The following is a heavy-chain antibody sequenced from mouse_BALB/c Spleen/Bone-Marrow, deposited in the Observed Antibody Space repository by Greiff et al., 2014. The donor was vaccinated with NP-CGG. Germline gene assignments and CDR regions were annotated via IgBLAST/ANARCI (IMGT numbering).Heavy chain of an antibody. Sequence: VQLQQSGAELVRSAASVKLSCTASGFNIKDYYMHLVKQRPEQGLEWIGWIDPENGDTEYAPKFQGKATMTADTSSNTAYLQLSSLTSEHTAVYYCNARGDYDFDYFDYWGQGTTLTVSS. CDR2: IDPENGDT. CDR1: GFNIKDYY. V-gene: IGHV14-4*02. D-gene: IGHD2-4*01. J-gene: IGHJ2*01. CDR3: NARGDYDFDYFDY.